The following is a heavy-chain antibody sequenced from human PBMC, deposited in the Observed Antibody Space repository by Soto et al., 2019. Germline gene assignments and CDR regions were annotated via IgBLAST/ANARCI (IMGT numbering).Heavy chain of an antibody. CDR3: ARQIRHYDSWSNEYYYYGLDV. V-gene: IGHV1-58*01. D-gene: IGHD3-3*01. CDR2: IVVGSGST. Sequence: SVKVSCKASGITFRRSAVQWMRQARGQPLEWIGRIVVGSGSTTYAQIVQERITITRDMSTSTVYMDLRSLKASDTAMYYCARQIRHYDSWSNEYYYYGLDVWGQGTTVTVSS. CDR1: GITFRRSA. J-gene: IGHJ6*02.